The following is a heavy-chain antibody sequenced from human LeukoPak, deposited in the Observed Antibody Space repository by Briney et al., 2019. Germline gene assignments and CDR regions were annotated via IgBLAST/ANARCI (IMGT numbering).Heavy chain of an antibody. CDR2: IISSGSYT. J-gene: IGHJ6*02. V-gene: IGHV3-21*01. CDR3: ARDLVMFCSGGDCFLPGLDV. Sequence: PGRSLRLSCAASGFTFSSYGVHWVRQAPGKGLGWVSSIISSGSYTFYADSVKGRFTVSRDNAKNSLYLQMNSLRVEDTAVYYCARDLVMFCSGGDCFLPGLDVWGQGTTVTVSS. D-gene: IGHD2-21*02. CDR1: GFTFSSYG.